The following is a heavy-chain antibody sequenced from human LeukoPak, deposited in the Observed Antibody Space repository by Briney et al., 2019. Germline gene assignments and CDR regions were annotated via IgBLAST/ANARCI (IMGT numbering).Heavy chain of an antibody. CDR2: ISFDGSTK. J-gene: IGHJ2*01. CDR1: GFTFSSYA. CDR3: AKDMGTISESFWYFHL. D-gene: IGHD7-27*01. V-gene: IGHV3-30*04. Sequence: PGGSLRLSCAASGFTFSSYALHWVRQAPGKGLEWVAIISFDGSTKYYADSVKGRFTISRDNSKNTLYLEMNSLRAEDTAVYYCAKDMGTISESFWYFHLWGRGAPVTVSS.